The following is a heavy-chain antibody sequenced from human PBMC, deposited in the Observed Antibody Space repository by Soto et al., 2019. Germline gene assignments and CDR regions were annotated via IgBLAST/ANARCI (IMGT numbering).Heavy chain of an antibody. CDR1: RVAFSKFI. CDR2: IIPIFGTA. D-gene: IGHD6-19*01. Sequence: QAQLEQSGGEVKKPGSSVKVSCKASRVAFSKFIVTWVRQAPGLGLEWVGGIIPIFGTANYAQKLQGRVTITADKSTSTNYREVNKLRSKDKDVYFWAKVRYSSPMGYYYGMAVWGQVTTVPVSS. J-gene: IGHJ6*02. CDR3: AKVRYSSPMGYYYGMAV. V-gene: IGHV1-69*06.